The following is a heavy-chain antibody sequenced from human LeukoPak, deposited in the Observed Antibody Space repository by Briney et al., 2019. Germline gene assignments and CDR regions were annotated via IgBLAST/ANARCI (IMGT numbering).Heavy chain of an antibody. J-gene: IGHJ4*02. V-gene: IGHV4-39*01. Sequence: PSETLSLTCTVSGGSISSSSYYWGWIRQPPGKGLEWIGSIYYSGSTYYNPSLKSRVTISVDTSKNQFSLKLSSVTAADTAVYYCARRTGDRRKYFDYWGQGTLVTVSS. CDR1: GGSISSSSYY. CDR2: IYYSGST. D-gene: IGHD7-27*01. CDR3: ARRTGDRRKYFDY.